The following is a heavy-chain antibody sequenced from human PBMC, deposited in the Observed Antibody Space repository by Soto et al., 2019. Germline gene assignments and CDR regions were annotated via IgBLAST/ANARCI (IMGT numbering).Heavy chain of an antibody. V-gene: IGHV3-30-3*01. D-gene: IGHD2-2*01. J-gene: IGHJ4*02. Sequence: GGSLRLSCAASGFTFSTYAMHWVRQAPGKGLEWVAVISYDGSNKYYADSVKGRFTISRDNSKNTLYLQMNSLRAEDTAVYYCAQVSTDYWGQGALVTVSS. CDR2: ISYDGSNK. CDR3: AQVSTDY. CDR1: GFTFSTYA.